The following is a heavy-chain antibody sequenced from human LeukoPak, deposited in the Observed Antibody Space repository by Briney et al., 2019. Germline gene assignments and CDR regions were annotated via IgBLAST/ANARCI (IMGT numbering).Heavy chain of an antibody. CDR1: GGSISSYY. V-gene: IGHV4-59*01. CDR2: IYYSGST. Sequence: SSETLSLTCTVSGGSISSYYWSWIRQPPGKGLEWIGYIYYSGSTNYNPSLKSRVTISVDTSKNQFSLKLSSVTAADTAVYYCARGGYGVGRYYYMDVWGKGTTVTVSS. D-gene: IGHD4-17*01. CDR3: ARGGYGVGRYYYMDV. J-gene: IGHJ6*03.